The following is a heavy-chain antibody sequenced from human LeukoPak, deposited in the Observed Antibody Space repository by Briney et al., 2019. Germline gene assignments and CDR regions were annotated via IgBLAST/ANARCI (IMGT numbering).Heavy chain of an antibody. CDR1: GYSFSTNW. Sequence: GESLKISCKGSGYSFSTNWIAWVRQLPGKGLEWMGTIYPGDSDTRYSPSFQGQVTISVDTSVSATYLQWSGLKASDTAIYYCARLYEDCTSTTCYQGYFDPWGQGTLVTVSS. J-gene: IGHJ5*02. CDR2: IYPGDSDT. CDR3: ARLYEDCTSTTCYQGYFDP. V-gene: IGHV5-51*01. D-gene: IGHD2-2*01.